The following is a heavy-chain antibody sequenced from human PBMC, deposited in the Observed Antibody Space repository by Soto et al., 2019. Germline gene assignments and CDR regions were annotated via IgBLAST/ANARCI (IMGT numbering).Heavy chain of an antibody. CDR2: VYTSGSSNTGST. Sequence: SETLSLTCTVAGGSISGYYCSWIRQAAGKGLEWIGRVYTSGSSNTGSTKYNPAFKSRVTMSVDLSKNQFSLKLTSLTAADTAVYYCASRYCTTTSCYDNWFDPWGQGTLVTVSS. CDR3: ASRYCTTTSCYDNWFDP. V-gene: IGHV4-4*07. D-gene: IGHD2-2*01. J-gene: IGHJ5*02. CDR1: GGSISGYY.